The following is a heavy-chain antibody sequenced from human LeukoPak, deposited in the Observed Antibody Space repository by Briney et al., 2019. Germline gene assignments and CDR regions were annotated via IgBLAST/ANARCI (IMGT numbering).Heavy chain of an antibody. V-gene: IGHV4-39*07. CDR1: GGSISSSSYY. D-gene: IGHD3-16*01. J-gene: IGHJ4*02. CDR3: AGAFRGVMPDY. CDR2: FSYSGST. Sequence: SETLSLTCTVSGGSISSSSYYWGWIRQPPGKGLEWLGSFSYSGSTYYNPSLKSRVTISVDTSKNQFSLRLSSVTAADTAVYYCAGAFRGVMPDYWGQGTLVTVSS.